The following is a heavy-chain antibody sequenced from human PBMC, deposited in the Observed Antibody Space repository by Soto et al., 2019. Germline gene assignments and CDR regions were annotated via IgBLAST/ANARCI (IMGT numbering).Heavy chain of an antibody. CDR1: GYTFTSYD. CDR3: ARGVKYGAYSRWFEP. J-gene: IGHJ5*02. CDR2: MNPNSGNT. Sequence: QVQLVQSGAEVKKPGASVKVSCKASGYTFTSYDINWVRQATGQGLEYLGWMNPNSGNTGYVQKFQGRVTMTRDTSISTAYMELRSLRSEDTAVYFCARGVKYGAYSRWFEPWGQGTLVTVSS. D-gene: IGHD4-17*01. V-gene: IGHV1-8*01.